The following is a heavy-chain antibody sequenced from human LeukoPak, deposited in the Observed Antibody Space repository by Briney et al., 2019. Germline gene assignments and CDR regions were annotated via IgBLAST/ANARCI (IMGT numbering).Heavy chain of an antibody. J-gene: IGHJ4*02. CDR3: ASSSWYTSPAD. Sequence: SETLSLTCTVSGGSISSGNYYWSWIRQPPGKGPEWIGYIHDTGSTYYNPSLKGRVTISIDRSENHFSLKLSSVTAADTAVYYCASSSWYTSPADWGQGTLVTVSS. D-gene: IGHD6-13*01. CDR1: GGSISSGNYY. V-gene: IGHV4-30-2*01. CDR2: IHDTGST.